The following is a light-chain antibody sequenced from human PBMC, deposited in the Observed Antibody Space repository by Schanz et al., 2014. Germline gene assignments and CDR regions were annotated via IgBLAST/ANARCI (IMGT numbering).Light chain of an antibody. CDR3: CSYAGSYTWV. V-gene: IGLV2-11*01. CDR1: SSDAGGFTY. J-gene: IGLJ3*02. Sequence: QSALTQPRSVSGSPGQSVTISCTGVSSDAGGFTYVSWYQQLPGKAPKVIIYDVSDRPSGVSNRFSGSKSGNTASLTISGLQPEDEADYYCCSYAGSYTWVFGGGTKLTVL. CDR2: DVS.